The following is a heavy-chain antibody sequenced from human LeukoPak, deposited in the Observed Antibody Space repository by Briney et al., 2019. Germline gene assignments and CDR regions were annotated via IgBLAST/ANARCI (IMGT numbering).Heavy chain of an antibody. J-gene: IGHJ4*02. CDR3: ARAVAAAGTIGY. V-gene: IGHV1-18*01. CDR1: GYTFTSYC. Sequence: GASVKVSRKASGYTFTSYCIRWVRQAPGQGLEWMGWINAYSGNTNYAQKLQGRVTMTTDTSTSTAYMELRSLRSDDTAVYYCARAVAAAGTIGYWGEGALVSVSS. CDR2: INAYSGNT. D-gene: IGHD6-13*01.